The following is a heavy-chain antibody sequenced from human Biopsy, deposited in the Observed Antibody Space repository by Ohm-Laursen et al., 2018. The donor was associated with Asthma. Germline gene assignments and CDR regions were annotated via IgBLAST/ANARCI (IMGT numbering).Heavy chain of an antibody. Sequence: PSETLSLTCTVSGGSVSTGSCYWSWIRQPPGKGLEWLGYIYYTGSDNYNPSLKSRVTISVDTSKNQFSLRLNSVTAADTAVYYCARGPNYHGSGRAPIGMDVWGQGTTVTVSS. V-gene: IGHV4-61*01. CDR1: GGSVSTGSCY. CDR3: ARGPNYHGSGRAPIGMDV. D-gene: IGHD3-10*01. CDR2: IYYTGSD. J-gene: IGHJ6*02.